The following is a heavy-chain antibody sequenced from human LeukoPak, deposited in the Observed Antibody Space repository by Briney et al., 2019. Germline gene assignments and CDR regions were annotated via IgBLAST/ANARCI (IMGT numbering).Heavy chain of an antibody. J-gene: IGHJ3*02. D-gene: IGHD5-24*01. CDR2: IIPIFGTA. CDR3: ARDTGDGYNYAACDI. Sequence: SVKVSCKASGGTFSSYAISWVRQAPGQGLEWMGGIIPIFGTANYAQKFQGRVTITADESTSTAYMELSSLRSEDTAVYYCARDTGDGYNYAACDIWGQGTMVTVSS. CDR1: GGTFSSYA. V-gene: IGHV1-69*01.